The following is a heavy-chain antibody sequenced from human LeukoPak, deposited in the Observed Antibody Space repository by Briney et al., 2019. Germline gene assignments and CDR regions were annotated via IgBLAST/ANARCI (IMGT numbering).Heavy chain of an antibody. CDR3: ARGRAGQDAFDI. D-gene: IGHD3-10*01. J-gene: IGHJ3*02. CDR2: IIPIFGTA. CDR1: GGTFSSYA. Sequence: SVKVSCKASGGTFSSYAISWVRQAPGQGLEWMGGIIPIFGTANYAQKFQGRVTITTDESTSTAYMELSSLRSEDTAVYYCARGRAGQDAFDIWGQGTMVTVSS. V-gene: IGHV1-69*05.